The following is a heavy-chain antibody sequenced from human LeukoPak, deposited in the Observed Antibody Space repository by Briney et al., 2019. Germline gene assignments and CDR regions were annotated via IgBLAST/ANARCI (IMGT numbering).Heavy chain of an antibody. D-gene: IGHD3-16*02. V-gene: IGHV3-21*01. Sequence: GGSLRLSCAASGFTFSSYSMNWVRQAPGKGLEWVSAISSSSSYIYYADSVKGRFTISRDNTKNSLYLQMNSLRAGDTAVYYCAASKDYGYVWGSYRYSPNFDYWGQGTLVTVSS. CDR2: ISSSSSYI. CDR3: AASKDYGYVWGSYRYSPNFDY. J-gene: IGHJ4*02. CDR1: GFTFSSYS.